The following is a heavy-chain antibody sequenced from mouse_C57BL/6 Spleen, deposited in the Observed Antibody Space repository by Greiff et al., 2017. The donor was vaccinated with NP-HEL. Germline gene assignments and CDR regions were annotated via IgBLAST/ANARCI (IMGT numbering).Heavy chain of an antibody. CDR2: INPSNGGT. CDR3: ARGQLRLRDYYAMDY. J-gene: IGHJ4*01. Sequence: QVQLQQPGTELVKPGASVNLSCTASGYTFTSYWMHWVKPRPVQGLEWLGNINPSNGGTNYNEKFKSKATLTVDKSSSTAYMQLSSLTSEDSAVYYCARGQLRLRDYYAMDYWGQGTSVTVSS. CDR1: GYTFTSYW. D-gene: IGHD3-2*02. V-gene: IGHV1-53*01.